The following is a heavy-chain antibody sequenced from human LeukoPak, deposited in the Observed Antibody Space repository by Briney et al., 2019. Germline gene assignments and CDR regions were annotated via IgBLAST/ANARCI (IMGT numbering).Heavy chain of an antibody. J-gene: IGHJ4*02. Sequence: GGSLRHSCAASGFTHNRHAMIWLRQAPGKGLEWVSDISSSGDYTYHADSVKGRFTISRDNSKKTLYLQMNSLRAEDTAVYYCAKHTCTSTSCYTSIYGGEGTLVTVSS. CDR3: AKHTCTSTSCYTSIY. CDR2: ISSSGDYT. V-gene: IGHV3-23*01. D-gene: IGHD2-2*01. CDR1: GFTHNRHA.